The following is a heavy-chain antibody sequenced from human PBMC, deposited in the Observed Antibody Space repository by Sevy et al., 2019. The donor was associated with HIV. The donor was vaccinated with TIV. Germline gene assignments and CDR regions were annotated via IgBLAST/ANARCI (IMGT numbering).Heavy chain of an antibody. D-gene: IGHD4-17*01. CDR3: ARDPRTTVTIRGYFDY. CDR1: GFTFSSNA. CDR2: ISHDGRNK. V-gene: IGHV3-30*04. J-gene: IGHJ4*02. Sequence: GGSLRLSCAASGFTFSSNAMHWVRQAPGKGLEWVAVISHDGRNKYYAESVKGRFTISRDNSKNTLYLQMNSLRAEDTAAYYCARDPRTTVTIRGYFDYWGQRTLVTVSS.